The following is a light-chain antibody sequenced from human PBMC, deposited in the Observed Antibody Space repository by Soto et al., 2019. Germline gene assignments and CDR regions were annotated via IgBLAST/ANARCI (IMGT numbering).Light chain of an antibody. J-gene: IGKJ1*01. CDR1: QSVSSNY. V-gene: IGKV3-20*01. CDR2: GAS. Sequence: EIALTQSPGTLSLSPGERAALSCRASQSVSSNYLAWYKQKPGQAPRLLIYGASSRAAGIPDRFSGSGSGTDFTLTINRLEPEDFAVYYCQQYGNSSWTFGQGTKVDI. CDR3: QQYGNSSWT.